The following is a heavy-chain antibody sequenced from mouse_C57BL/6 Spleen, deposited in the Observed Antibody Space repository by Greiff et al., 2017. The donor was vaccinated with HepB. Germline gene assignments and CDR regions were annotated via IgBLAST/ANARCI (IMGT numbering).Heavy chain of an antibody. CDR3: ATYYSNN. CDR1: GYSFTGYY. CDR2: INPSTGGT. J-gene: IGHJ2*01. V-gene: IGHV1-42*01. Sequence: VHVKQSGPELVKPGASVKISCKASGYSFTGYYMNWVKQSPEKSLEWIGEINPSTGGTTYNQKFKAKATLTVDKSSSTAYMQLKSLTSEDSAVYYCATYYSNNWGQGTTLTVSS. D-gene: IGHD2-5*01.